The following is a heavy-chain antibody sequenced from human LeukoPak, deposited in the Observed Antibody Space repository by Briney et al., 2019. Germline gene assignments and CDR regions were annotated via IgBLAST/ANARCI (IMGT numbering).Heavy chain of an antibody. CDR2: IYTTGST. D-gene: IGHD2-2*01. V-gene: IGHV4-4*07. CDR3: ARGSLGYCSSTSCRNWFDP. CDR1: GGSISSYY. J-gene: IGHJ5*02. Sequence: SETLSLTCTVSGGSISSYYWSWIRQPAGKGLEWIGRIYTTGSTNYNPSLKSRVTISVDTSKNQFSLKLSSVTAADTAVYYCARGSLGYCSSTSCRNWFDPWGQGTLVTVSS.